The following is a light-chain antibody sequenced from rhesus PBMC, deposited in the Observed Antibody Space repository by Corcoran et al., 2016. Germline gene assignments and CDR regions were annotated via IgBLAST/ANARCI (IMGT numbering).Light chain of an antibody. CDR1: ISDIGGYNR. V-gene: IGLV2-13*03. CDR2: EVS. J-gene: IGLJ1*01. Sequence: QSAPTQFPSVSGSPGQSVTISCTGTISDIGGYNRVSWYQQLPGKAPKLIIFEVSKRPSGVSDRFSASKSANTASLTTSGLQAEDEADYYCSSFASSTPFIFGTGTRLTVL. CDR3: SSFASSTPFI.